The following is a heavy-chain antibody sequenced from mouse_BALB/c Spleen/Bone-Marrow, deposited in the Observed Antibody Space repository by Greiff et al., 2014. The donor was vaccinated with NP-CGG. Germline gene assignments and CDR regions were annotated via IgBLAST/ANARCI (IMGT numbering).Heavy chain of an antibody. CDR2: INPSNGRT. Sequence: VQLQQSGAELVKPGASVKLSCKASSYTFTSYWMHWVKQRPGQGLEWIGEINPSNGRTNYNEKFKSKATLTVDKSSSTAYMQLSSLTSEDSAVYYCARGGRYDERTWFAYWGQGTLVTVSA. CDR1: SYTFTSYW. CDR3: ARGGRYDERTWFAY. D-gene: IGHD2-14*01. V-gene: IGHV1S81*02. J-gene: IGHJ3*01.